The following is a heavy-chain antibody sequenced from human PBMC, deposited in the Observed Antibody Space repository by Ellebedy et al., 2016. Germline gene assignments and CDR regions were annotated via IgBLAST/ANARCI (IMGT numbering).Heavy chain of an antibody. CDR3: ANSGYSYARGH. J-gene: IGHJ4*02. V-gene: IGHV3-53*01. D-gene: IGHD5-12*01. CDR2: TSPGGDT. CDR1: GSTLSRFW. Sequence: GGSLRLSCVVSGSTLSRFWMSWFRQPPGRGPEWVSMTSPGGDTHYADSVRGRFTMSRDNSKNTLYLQMNSLTAEDTAVYFCANSGYSYARGHWGQGTLVTVSS.